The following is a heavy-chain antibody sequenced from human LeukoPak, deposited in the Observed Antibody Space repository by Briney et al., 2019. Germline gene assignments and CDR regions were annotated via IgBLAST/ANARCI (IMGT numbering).Heavy chain of an antibody. CDR2: ITPNADRT. V-gene: IGHV3-23*01. CDR3: AIMHGYYDGSGYWVQ. J-gene: IGHJ1*01. Sequence: GGSLRLSCAASGFTFSSHAMSWVRQAPGKGLEWVSFITPNADRTSYAGSVEGRFTISRDNPRNTLYMQMNSLRDEDTAIYYCAIMHGYYDGSGYWVQWGQGTLVTVSS. D-gene: IGHD3-22*01. CDR1: GFTFSSHA.